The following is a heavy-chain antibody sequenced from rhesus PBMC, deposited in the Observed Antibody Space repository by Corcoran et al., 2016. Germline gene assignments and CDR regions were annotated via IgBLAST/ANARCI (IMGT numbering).Heavy chain of an antibody. CDR2: IYSSSGNT. CDR3: ARFSMVDHDAFDF. CDR1: GCSLSRINL. D-gene: IGHD4-4*01. V-gene: IGHV4-93*01. Sequence: QVQLPESGPAVVKPSETLSLTCAVSGCSLSRINLCSWIRQSRGREVEWIGSIYSSSGNTYYNPSLKSRVTISRDTSKNQFSLKVSPVTAADPAVYYCARFSMVDHDAFDFWGQGLRVTVS. J-gene: IGHJ3*01.